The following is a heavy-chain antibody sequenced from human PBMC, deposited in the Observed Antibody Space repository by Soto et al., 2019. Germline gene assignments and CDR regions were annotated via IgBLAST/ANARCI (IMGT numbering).Heavy chain of an antibody. Sequence: ASVKVSCKASGYTFTSYAMHWVRQAPGQRLEWMGWINAGNGNTKYSQKFQGRVTITRDTSASTAYMELSSVTAADTAVYYCARDLWGYCGTDCYPLDVWGQGTTVTVSS. D-gene: IGHD2-21*02. J-gene: IGHJ6*02. CDR1: GYTFTSYA. CDR2: INAGNGNT. CDR3: ARDLWGYCGTDCYPLDV. V-gene: IGHV1-3*01.